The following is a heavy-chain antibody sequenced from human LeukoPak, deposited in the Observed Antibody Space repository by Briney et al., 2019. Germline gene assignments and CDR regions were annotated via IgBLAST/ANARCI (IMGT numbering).Heavy chain of an antibody. Sequence: PGGSLRLSCAASGFTFSNSWMSWVRQAPGKGLEWVANVKEDGSAKNFVDAVKGRFTISRDNSKNTLYLQMNSLRAEDTAVYYCAKDTGELAAPYDCFDPWGQGTLVTVSS. CDR3: AKDTGELAAPYDCFDP. V-gene: IGHV3-7*01. CDR1: GFTFSNSW. D-gene: IGHD3-16*01. CDR2: VKEDGSAK. J-gene: IGHJ5*02.